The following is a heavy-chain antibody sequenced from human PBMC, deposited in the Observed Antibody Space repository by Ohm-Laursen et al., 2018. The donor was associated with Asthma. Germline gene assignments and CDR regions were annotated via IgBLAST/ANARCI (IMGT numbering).Heavy chain of an antibody. CDR1: GFTVRINY. V-gene: IGHV3-53*01. D-gene: IGHD1-26*01. J-gene: IGHJ4*02. CDR2: IHSGGT. Sequence: SLRLSCAAFGFTVRINYMNWVRQPPGKGLEWVSVIHSGGTYYADSVRGRFTVSRDTSKNTLYLQMDSLRAEDTAVYYCARVGFSGSYYPGYYFDYWGQGTLVTVSS. CDR3: ARVGFSGSYYPGYYFDY.